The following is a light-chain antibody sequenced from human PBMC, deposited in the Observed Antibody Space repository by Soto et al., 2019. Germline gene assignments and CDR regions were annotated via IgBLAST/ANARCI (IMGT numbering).Light chain of an antibody. Sequence: QSALTQPASVSGSPGQSITISCTGTSSDVGGYDYVSWYQHHPGKAPKLMIYDVSNRPSGVSNRFSGSKSGNTASLTISGLKAEDEAYYYCSSYTSSNTGVFGGGTKLTVL. CDR2: DVS. V-gene: IGLV2-14*03. J-gene: IGLJ2*01. CDR1: SSDVGGYDY. CDR3: SSYTSSNTGV.